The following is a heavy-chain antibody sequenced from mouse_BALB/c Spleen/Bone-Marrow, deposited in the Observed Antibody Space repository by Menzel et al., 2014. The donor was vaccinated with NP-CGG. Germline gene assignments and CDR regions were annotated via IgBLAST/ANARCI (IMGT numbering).Heavy chain of an antibody. CDR3: ARNHFGSNSLGY. V-gene: IGHV1S135*01. J-gene: IGHJ3*01. Sequence: EVKLVESGPELERPGASVKISCKASGYSFTGYNMNWVKQSDGRSLEWIGNIDPYYGGTSYNQKFRGKATLTVDKSSSTAYMQLTSLTSEDSAVCYCARNHFGSNSLGYWGQGTLVTVSA. D-gene: IGHD1-1*01. CDR1: GYSFTGYN. CDR2: IDPYYGGT.